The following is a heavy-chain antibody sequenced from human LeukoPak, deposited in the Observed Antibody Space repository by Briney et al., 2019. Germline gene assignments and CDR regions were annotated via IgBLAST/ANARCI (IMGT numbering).Heavy chain of an antibody. CDR1: GYTFTGYY. V-gene: IGHV1-2*02. CDR2: INPNSGGT. D-gene: IGHD6-13*01. J-gene: IGHJ4*02. CDR3: ARVGKRIAAAGTTAFDY. Sequence: ASVKVSCKASGYTFTGYYMHWVRQAPGQGLEWMGWINPNSGGTNYAQKFQGRVTMTRDTSISTAYMELNRLRSDDTAVYYCARVGKRIAAAGTTAFDYWGQGTLVTVSS.